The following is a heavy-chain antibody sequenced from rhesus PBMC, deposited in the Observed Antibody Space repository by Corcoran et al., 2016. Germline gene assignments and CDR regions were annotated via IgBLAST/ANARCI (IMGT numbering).Heavy chain of an antibody. Sequence: QVQLVQSGAEVKQPGASVKVSCKASGYTFTSYGMNWVRQAHGQRLEWMGWINTDTGNQTYAQGFKDRFTFSMYPSISTAYLQISSLKAEDTAVYYCARRAAAGTPPWPNFDYWGQGVLVTVSS. J-gene: IGHJ4*01. V-gene: IGHV7-114*01. D-gene: IGHD6-31*01. CDR1: GYTFTSYG. CDR2: INTDTGNQ. CDR3: ARRAAAGTPPWPNFDY.